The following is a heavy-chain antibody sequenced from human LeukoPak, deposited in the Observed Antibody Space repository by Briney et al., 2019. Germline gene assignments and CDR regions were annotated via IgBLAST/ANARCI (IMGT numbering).Heavy chain of an antibody. Sequence: GGSLRLSCSASVFTFSDYSMHWVRQAPGKGLEYVSAIRSNGGGTNYADSVKGRFTISRDNSKNTLYLQMSSLRVEDTAVYYCVRLGGNDSDYWGQGTLVTVSS. CDR2: IRSNGGGT. D-gene: IGHD1-26*01. CDR1: VFTFSDYS. V-gene: IGHV3-64D*06. J-gene: IGHJ4*02. CDR3: VRLGGNDSDY.